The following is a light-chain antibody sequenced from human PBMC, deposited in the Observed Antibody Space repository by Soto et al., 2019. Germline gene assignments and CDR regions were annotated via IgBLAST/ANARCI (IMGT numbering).Light chain of an antibody. CDR1: QDIKHY. V-gene: IGKV1-33*01. Sequence: DIQMTQSPSSLSASVGDIVTITCQARQDIKHYLNWYQQKPGKAPNLLIYDTSVLETGVPSRFSGSGSGTDFTFTISSLQPEDIATYYCQQDDNWPITFGQGTRLEIK. CDR3: QQDDNWPIT. J-gene: IGKJ5*01. CDR2: DTS.